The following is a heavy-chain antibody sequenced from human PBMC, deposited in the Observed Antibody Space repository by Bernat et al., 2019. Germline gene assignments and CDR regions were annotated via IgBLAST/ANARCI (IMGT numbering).Heavy chain of an antibody. CDR2: IIPIFGTA. CDR1: GGTFSSYA. D-gene: IGHD3-10*01. V-gene: IGHV1-69*01. J-gene: IGHJ4*02. Sequence: QVQLVQSGAEVKKPGSSVKVSCKASGGTFSSYAISWVRQAPGQGLEWMGGIIPIFGTANYAQKFQGRVTIAADESTSTAYMEMRRLRSEDTAVYYCAGGGRGSGGALDYWGQGTLVTVSS. CDR3: AGGGRGSGGALDY.